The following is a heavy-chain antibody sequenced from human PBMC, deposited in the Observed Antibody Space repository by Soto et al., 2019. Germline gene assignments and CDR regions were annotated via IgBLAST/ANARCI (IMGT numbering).Heavy chain of an antibody. Sequence: QVQLVQSGAEVKKPGSSVKVSCKASGDTFSSYAISWVRQAPGQGLEWMGGIIPIFGTANYAQTFQGSVTSTADESTSTAYMALSSLRSQDTAVYYCVRDGRGYRSRDSHMDVWGQGTTVTASS. CDR1: GDTFSSYA. CDR2: IIPIFGTA. D-gene: IGHD5-18*01. CDR3: VRDGRGYRSRDSHMDV. V-gene: IGHV1-69*01. J-gene: IGHJ6*02.